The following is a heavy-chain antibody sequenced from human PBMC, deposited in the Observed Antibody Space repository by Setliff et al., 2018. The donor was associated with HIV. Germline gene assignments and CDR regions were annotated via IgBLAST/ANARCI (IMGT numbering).Heavy chain of an antibody. V-gene: IGHV4-31*03. CDR1: GGSISNDNHY. Sequence: SETLSLTCTVSGGSISNDNHYWGWIRRHPGKGLEWIGYISYSGNTYYNPSLKSRLKISVDTYKSQFSLELRSGPAADTALYYCARDGGGSGLGVDFWGQGSLVTVSS. CDR2: ISYSGNT. D-gene: IGHD2-15*01. J-gene: IGHJ4*02. CDR3: ARDGGGSGLGVDF.